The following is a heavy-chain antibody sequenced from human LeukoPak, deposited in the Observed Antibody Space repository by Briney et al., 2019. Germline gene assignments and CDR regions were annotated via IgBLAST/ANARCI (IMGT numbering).Heavy chain of an antibody. V-gene: IGHV4-59*01. CDR3: ARNIYYASWGATFDI. J-gene: IGHJ3*02. D-gene: IGHD1-26*01. CDR2: IYYTGST. Sequence: SETPSLTCGVSGGAITNYYWNWIRQAPGKGLEWLGYIYYTGSTTYNPSVKSRITISLDTSKKQISLKLRSVTAADTAVYYCARNIYYASWGATFDIWGQGTMVTVSS. CDR1: GGAITNYY.